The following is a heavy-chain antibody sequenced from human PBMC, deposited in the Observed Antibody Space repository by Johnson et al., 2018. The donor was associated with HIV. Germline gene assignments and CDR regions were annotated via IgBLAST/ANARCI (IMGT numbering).Heavy chain of an antibody. V-gene: IGHV3-33*08. CDR2: VWYDGRNK. CDR3: AKAGGVLMVYAWETDAFDI. J-gene: IGHJ3*02. CDR1: GFTFSSYA. D-gene: IGHD2-8*01. Sequence: QVQLVESGGGVVQPGRSLRLSCAASGFTFSSYAMHWVRQAPGKGLEWVAVVWYDGRNKHYADSVQGRFTISRDNSITTVSLQMNNLRAEDTAVYDCAKAGGVLMVYAWETDAFDIWGQGTMVTVSS.